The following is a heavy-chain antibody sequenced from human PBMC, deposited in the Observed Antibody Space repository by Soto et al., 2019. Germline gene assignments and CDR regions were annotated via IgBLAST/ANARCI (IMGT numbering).Heavy chain of an antibody. D-gene: IGHD3-3*02. CDR1: GYSINSRHW. CDR2: ISHNGST. V-gene: IGHV4-4*02. CDR3: AASHFWSGPWTHRSLDY. Sequence: TLSLTYSGCGYSINSRHWWNWFRQPPGKGLEWIGQISHNGSTNYNPSLTSRVTISVDKSKNHFSLKLTSVTAADTAVYYCAASHFWSGPWTHRSLDYWGQGTMVIVSS. J-gene: IGHJ4*02.